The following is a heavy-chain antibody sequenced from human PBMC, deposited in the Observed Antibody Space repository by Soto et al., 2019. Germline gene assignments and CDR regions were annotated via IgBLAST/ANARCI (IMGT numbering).Heavy chain of an antibody. CDR1: GFSISTSEAA. D-gene: IGHD3-3*02. J-gene: IGHJ5*02. Sequence: QITLKESGPPLVKPTQTLTLTCTFAGFSISTSEAAVGWIRQPPGEALEWLAHIYWNDDKRYSPSLKSRLTITKDASKSQVVLTMTNMDPVDTATYYCAHISRNSCFDPWGQGTLVTVSS. V-gene: IGHV2-5*01. CDR2: IYWNDDK. CDR3: AHISRNSCFDP.